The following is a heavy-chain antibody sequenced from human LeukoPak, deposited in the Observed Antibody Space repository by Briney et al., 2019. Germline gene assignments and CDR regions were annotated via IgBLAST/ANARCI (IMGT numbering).Heavy chain of an antibody. D-gene: IGHD1-26*01. Sequence: ASVKVSCKASGYTFTGYYMHWVRQATGQGLEWMGWMNPNSGNTGYAQKFQGRVTMTRNTSISTAYMELSSLRSEDTAVYYCARARPIVGARYWFDPWGQGTLVTVSS. V-gene: IGHV1-8*02. CDR2: MNPNSGNT. CDR1: GYTFTGYY. CDR3: ARARPIVGARYWFDP. J-gene: IGHJ5*02.